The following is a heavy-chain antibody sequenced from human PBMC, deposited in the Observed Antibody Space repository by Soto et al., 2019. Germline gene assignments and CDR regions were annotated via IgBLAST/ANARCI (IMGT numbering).Heavy chain of an antibody. V-gene: IGHV3-23*01. Sequence: EVQLLESGGGLVQPGGSLRLSCAASRFTLRNYVVNWVRQAPGKGLEWVSTTGGSGDTYYPDSVTGRFTISRDNSKNTVYLEMITLRAEDTAVYYCATSGHCGGLRCSSFDMWGQGTVVTVSS. CDR1: RFTLRNYV. D-gene: IGHD2-21*01. J-gene: IGHJ3*02. CDR3: ATSGHCGGLRCSSFDM. CDR2: TGGSGDT.